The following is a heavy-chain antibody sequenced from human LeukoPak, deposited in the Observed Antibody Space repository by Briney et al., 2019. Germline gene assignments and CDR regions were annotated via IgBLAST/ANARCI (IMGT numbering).Heavy chain of an antibody. CDR1: GFTFTRFG. CDR3: AKDRSPEQWLVVNAFDI. V-gene: IGHV3-30*02. CDR2: IRHNGNDK. D-gene: IGHD6-19*01. Sequence: GGSLRLSCAASGFTFTRFGMQWVRRAPGKGLEWVTSIRHNGNDKYYADSVKGRFTISRDNSKNTLFLQMNSLRTEDTAVYYCAKDRSPEQWLVVNAFDIWGQGTMVTASS. J-gene: IGHJ3*02.